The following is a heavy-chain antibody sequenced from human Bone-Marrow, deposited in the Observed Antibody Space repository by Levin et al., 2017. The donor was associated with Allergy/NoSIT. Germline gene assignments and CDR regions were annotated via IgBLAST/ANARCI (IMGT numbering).Heavy chain of an antibody. V-gene: IGHV3-30*18. CDR1: GFTFNSYD. Sequence: GESLKISCAVSGFTFNSYDMHWVRQAPGKGLEWVARISYGGNNQYYADSVRGRFTISRDNSKNTLLLQMNNLRAEDTAVYFCAKAAGNTGYGMDVWGQGTTVSVSS. CDR3: AKAAGNTGYGMDV. J-gene: IGHJ6*02. D-gene: IGHD5-18*01. CDR2: ISYGGNNQ.